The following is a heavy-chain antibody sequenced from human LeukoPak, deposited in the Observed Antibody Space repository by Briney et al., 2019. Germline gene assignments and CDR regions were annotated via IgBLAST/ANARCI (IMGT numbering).Heavy chain of an antibody. CDR3: ARDQDGGMDV. CDR1: GFTFSSYW. J-gene: IGHJ6*02. CDR2: TKKDGSEK. Sequence: PGGSLRLSCAASGFTFSSYWMNWVRQAPGKGLEWVANTKKDGSEKYYVDSVKGRFTISRDNVKNSLYLQMNSLRAADTAVYYCARDQDGGMDVWGQGTTVTVSS. V-gene: IGHV3-7*05.